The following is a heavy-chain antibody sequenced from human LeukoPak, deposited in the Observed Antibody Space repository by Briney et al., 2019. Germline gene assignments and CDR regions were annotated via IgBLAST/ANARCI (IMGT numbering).Heavy chain of an antibody. Sequence: GGSLRLSCAASGFTFSSYGMHWVRQAPGKGLEWVAGISYDGSTKYYADSVKGRFTISRDNSKNTLYLQMNSLRAEDTAVHYCAKEGSSWSLDYWGQGTLVTVSS. V-gene: IGHV3-30*18. D-gene: IGHD6-13*01. CDR3: AKEGSSWSLDY. J-gene: IGHJ4*02. CDR2: ISYDGSTK. CDR1: GFTFSSYG.